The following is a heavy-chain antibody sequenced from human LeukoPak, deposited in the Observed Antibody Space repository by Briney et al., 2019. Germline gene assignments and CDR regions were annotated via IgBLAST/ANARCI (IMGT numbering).Heavy chain of an antibody. D-gene: IGHD6-13*01. CDR1: GFTFSSYS. Sequence: PGGSLRLSCAASGFTFSSYSMNWVRQAPGRGLEWGSYISTSSSTIYYADSVKGRFTISRDNAKNSLYLQMNSLRAEDTAVYFCARDSTLAADYDYWGQGTLVTVSS. CDR2: ISTSSSTI. V-gene: IGHV3-48*01. J-gene: IGHJ4*02. CDR3: ARDSTLAADYDY.